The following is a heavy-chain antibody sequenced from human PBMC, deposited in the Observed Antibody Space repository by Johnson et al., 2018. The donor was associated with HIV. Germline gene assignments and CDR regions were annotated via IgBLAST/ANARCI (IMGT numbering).Heavy chain of an antibody. D-gene: IGHD5-18*01. CDR1: GFTVSSNY. CDR2: INWNGIST. Sequence: EVQLVESGGGLVQPGGSLRLSCAASGFTVSSNYMSWVRQAPGKGLEWVSGINWNGISTGYADSVKCRFTISRNNAENSLYLQMNSLRAEDTALYYCARSEGYSYGYNDAFDIWGQGTMVTVSS. CDR3: ARSEGYSYGYNDAFDI. V-gene: IGHV3-20*04. J-gene: IGHJ3*02.